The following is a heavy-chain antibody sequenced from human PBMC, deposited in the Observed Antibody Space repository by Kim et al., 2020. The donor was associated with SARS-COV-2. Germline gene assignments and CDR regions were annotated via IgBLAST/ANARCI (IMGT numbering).Heavy chain of an antibody. Sequence: SETLSLTCTVSGGSISSSSYYWGWIRQHPGKGLEWIGSIYYSGSTYYNPSLKSRVTISVDTSKNQFSLKLSSVTAADTAVYYCARSADSSGYSLRPPIDYWSQGTLVTVSS. CDR2: IYYSGST. CDR1: GGSISSSSYY. J-gene: IGHJ4*02. V-gene: IGHV4-39*01. CDR3: ARSADSSGYSLRPPIDY. D-gene: IGHD3-22*01.